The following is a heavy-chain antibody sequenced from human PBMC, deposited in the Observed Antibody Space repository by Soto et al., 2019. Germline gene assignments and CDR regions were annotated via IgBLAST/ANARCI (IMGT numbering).Heavy chain of an antibody. V-gene: IGHV1-2*04. CDR3: ARLYSSGWYRAFDI. CDR2: INPNSGGT. Sequence: QVQLVQSGAEVKKPGASVKVSCKASGYTFTGYYMHWVRQAPGQGLEGMGWINPNSGGTNYAQKFQGWVTMTRDTSISTAYMELSRLRSDDTAVYYCARLYSSGWYRAFDIWGQGTMVTVSS. CDR1: GYTFTGYY. J-gene: IGHJ3*02. D-gene: IGHD6-19*01.